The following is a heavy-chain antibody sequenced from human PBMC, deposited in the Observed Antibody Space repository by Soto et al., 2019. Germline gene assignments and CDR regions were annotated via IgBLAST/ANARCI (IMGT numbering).Heavy chain of an antibody. CDR2: ISAYNGNT. D-gene: IGHD2-8*01. J-gene: IGHJ4*02. Sequence: GASVKVSCKASGYAFTSYCISWVLEAPGQGLEWMGWISAYNGNTNYAQKLQGRVTMTTDTSTSTAYMELRSLRSDDTAVYYCARGVYDLAKGYFDYWGQGTLVTVSS. CDR3: ARGVYDLAKGYFDY. V-gene: IGHV1-18*04. CDR1: GYAFTSYC.